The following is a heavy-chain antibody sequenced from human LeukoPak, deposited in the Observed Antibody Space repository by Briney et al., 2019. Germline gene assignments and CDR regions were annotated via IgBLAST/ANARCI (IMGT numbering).Heavy chain of an antibody. Sequence: ASVKVSCKASGYTFTSYGISWVRQAPGQGLEWMGWISAYNGNTDYAQSLQGRVTMTIDTSTSTVYMELRSLRSDDTAVYYCARDVGRSYDLDYWGQGTLVTVSS. D-gene: IGHD3-16*01. V-gene: IGHV1-18*01. J-gene: IGHJ4*02. CDR1: GYTFTSYG. CDR2: ISAYNGNT. CDR3: ARDVGRSYDLDY.